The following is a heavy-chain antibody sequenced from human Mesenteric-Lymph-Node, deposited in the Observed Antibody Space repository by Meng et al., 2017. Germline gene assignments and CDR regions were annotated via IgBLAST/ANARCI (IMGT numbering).Heavy chain of an antibody. V-gene: IGHV4-39*01. D-gene: IGHD3-10*01. CDR1: GGSIMSNGYY. J-gene: IGHJ4*02. CDR3: ARRRGGSGRDC. CDR2: IYHSGST. Sequence: QLERPESGPGLVKPSETLSLTCTVSGGSIMSNGYYWDWVRQPPGKGLEWIGAIYHSGSTSYNPSLQSRVTMFVDTSKNQFSLMLTSVTATDTAVYYCARRRGGSGRDCWGQGTLVTVSS.